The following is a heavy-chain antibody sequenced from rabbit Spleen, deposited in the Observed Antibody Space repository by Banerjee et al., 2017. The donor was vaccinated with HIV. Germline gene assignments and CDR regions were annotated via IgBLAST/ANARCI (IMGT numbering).Heavy chain of an antibody. CDR1: GFSFSSNW. Sequence: LEESGGGLVKPGGTLTLTCTVSGFSFSSNWICWVRQAPGKGLEWIACIYGGDGISTAYASWAKGRFTVSKTSSTTVTLQMTSLTAADTAPYFCARNYVNAFDPWGQGTLVTVS. V-gene: IGHV1S45*01. D-gene: IGHD1-1*01. CDR2: IYGGDGIST. J-gene: IGHJ2*01. CDR3: ARNYVNAFDP.